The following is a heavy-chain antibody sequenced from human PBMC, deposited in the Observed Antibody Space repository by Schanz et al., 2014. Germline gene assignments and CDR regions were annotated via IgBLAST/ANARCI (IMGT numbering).Heavy chain of an antibody. D-gene: IGHD3-22*01. J-gene: IGHJ4*02. CDR1: GGTFSSFG. V-gene: IGHV1-18*01. CDR3: ARDYYDSSGYYYCDY. Sequence: VQLEQSGAEVKKPGSSVKVSCKASGGTFSSFGINWVRQAPGQGLEWMGWISPYNGNTNYAQKLQGRVTMTADTSTSTAYMDLRSLRSDDTAVYYCARDYYDSSGYYYCDYWGQGTLVTVSS. CDR2: ISPYNGNT.